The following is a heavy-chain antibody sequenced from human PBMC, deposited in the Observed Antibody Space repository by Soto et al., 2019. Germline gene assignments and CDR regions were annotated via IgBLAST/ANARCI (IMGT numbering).Heavy chain of an antibody. CDR1: GFTFSSYA. J-gene: IGHJ5*02. CDR2: ISGSGGST. V-gene: IGHV3-23*01. Sequence: GGSLRLSCAASGFTFSSYAMSWVRQAPGKGLEWVSAISGSGGSTYYADSVKGRFTISRDNSKNTLYLRMNSLRAEETAVYYCXKAVKPTHYLFGYYPRGWFDPCGQRPLVTVSS. CDR3: XKAVKPTHYLFGYYPRGWFDP. D-gene: IGHD3-3*01.